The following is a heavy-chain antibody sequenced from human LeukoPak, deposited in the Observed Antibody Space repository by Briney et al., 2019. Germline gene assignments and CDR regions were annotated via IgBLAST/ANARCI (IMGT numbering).Heavy chain of an antibody. CDR2: IHYSGST. V-gene: IGHV4-61*08. CDR1: GGSISSGDYC. J-gene: IGHJ4*02. Sequence: PSQTLSLTCTVSGGSISSGDYCWSWIRQPPGKGLDWIGYIHYSGSTNYNPSLKSRVTISVDTSKNQFSLKLSSVTAADTAVYYCARYQLLSPYYFDYWGQGTLVTVSS. CDR3: ARYQLLSPYYFDY. D-gene: IGHD2-2*01.